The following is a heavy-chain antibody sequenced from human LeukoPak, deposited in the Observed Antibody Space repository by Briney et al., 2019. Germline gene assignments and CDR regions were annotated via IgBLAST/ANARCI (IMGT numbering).Heavy chain of an antibody. D-gene: IGHD5-12*01. Sequence: QPGGSLRLSCAASGFTFSSYEMNWVRQAPGKGLEWVSFISGSGTTIYYADSVGGRFTISRDNAKNSLYPQMNSLRAEDTAVYYCRGYSGYDIDYWGQGTLVTVSS. CDR3: RGYSGYDIDY. CDR1: GFTFSSYE. V-gene: IGHV3-48*03. J-gene: IGHJ4*02. CDR2: ISGSGTTI.